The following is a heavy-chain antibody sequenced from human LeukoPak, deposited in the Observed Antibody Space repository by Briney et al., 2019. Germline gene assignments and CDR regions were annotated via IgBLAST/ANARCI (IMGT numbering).Heavy chain of an antibody. V-gene: IGHV4-61*02. CDR2: IYSSGST. J-gene: IGHJ6*03. CDR3: ARLIQLRDYYMDV. D-gene: IGHD1-26*01. CDR1: GGSISSGSYY. Sequence: SQTLSLTCTVSGGSISSGSYYWSWIRQPAGKGLEWIGRIYSSGSTNYTPSLKSRVTISVDTSKNQFSLKLSSVTAADTAMYYCARLIQLRDYYMDVWGKGTTVTVSS.